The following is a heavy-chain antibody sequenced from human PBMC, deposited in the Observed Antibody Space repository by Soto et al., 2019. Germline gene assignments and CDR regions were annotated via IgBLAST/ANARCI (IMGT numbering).Heavy chain of an antibody. CDR3: AKEGQTSSGWYPIIYYYYMDV. CDR2: ISWNSGSI. V-gene: IGHV3-9*01. Sequence: EVQLVESGGGLVQPGRSLRLSCAASGFTFDDYAMHWVRQAPGKGLEWVSGISWNSGSIGYADSVKGRFTISRDNAKNSLYLQMNSLRAEDTALYYCAKEGQTSSGWYPIIYYYYMDVWGKGTTVTVSS. D-gene: IGHD6-19*01. J-gene: IGHJ6*03. CDR1: GFTFDDYA.